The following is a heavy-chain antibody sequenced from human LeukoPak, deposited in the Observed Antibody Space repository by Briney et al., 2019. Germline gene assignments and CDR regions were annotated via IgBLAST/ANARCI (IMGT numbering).Heavy chain of an antibody. V-gene: IGHV3-7*01. CDR1: GFIFSSHY. CDR3: AKAVVATDSFEN. CDR2: INQDGSEK. Sequence: AGGSLRLSCAASGFIFSSHYMNWVRQAPGKGLEWVANINQDGSEKHYVDSVRGRFTISRDNAKNLVYLQMDSLRVEDTAVYYCAKAVVATDSFENWGQGAQVTVSS. J-gene: IGHJ4*02.